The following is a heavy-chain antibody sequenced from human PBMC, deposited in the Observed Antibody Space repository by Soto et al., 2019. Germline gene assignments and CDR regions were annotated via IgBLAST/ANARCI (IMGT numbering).Heavy chain of an antibody. Sequence: QVQLVESGGGVVQPGRSLRLSCAASGYIFSNYGIHWVRQAPGQGLEGVAVTSYDGSRKYYADSVKGRFTISKDNSKNTVYLQMNSLKIEDTAVYYCAKWGLSGHGMDVWGQGTMVTVSS. CDR2: TSYDGSRK. V-gene: IGHV3-30*18. CDR3: AKWGLSGHGMDV. CDR1: GYIFSNYG. D-gene: IGHD7-27*01. J-gene: IGHJ6*02.